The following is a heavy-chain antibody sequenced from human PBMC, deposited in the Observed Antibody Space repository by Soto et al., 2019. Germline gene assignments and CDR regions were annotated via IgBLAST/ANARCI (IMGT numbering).Heavy chain of an antibody. CDR2: INPSGGST. CDR1: GYTFTSYY. Sequence: ASVKGSRKASGYTFTSYYMHWVRQAPGQGVEGMGIINPSGGSTSYAQKFQGRVTMTRDTSTSTVYMELSSLRSEDTAVYYCARGPDYYDSSGYYSLGYGMDVWGQGTTVTVSS. V-gene: IGHV1-46*01. CDR3: ARGPDYYDSSGYYSLGYGMDV. J-gene: IGHJ6*02. D-gene: IGHD3-22*01.